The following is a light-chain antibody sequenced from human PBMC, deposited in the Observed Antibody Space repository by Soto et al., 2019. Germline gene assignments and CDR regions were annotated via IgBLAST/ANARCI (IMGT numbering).Light chain of an antibody. CDR3: KPGGTDFSVV. CDR2: LDSDGSH. CDR1: SGHSSYA. Sequence: QLVLTQSPSASASLGASVKFTCTLSSGHSSYAIAWHQQQPEKGPRFLMKLDSDGSHNKGDGIPDRFSGSSSGAERYLTIPGPLSEDGAAFSCKPGGTDFSVVFGGGTRLTV. V-gene: IGLV4-69*01. J-gene: IGLJ2*01.